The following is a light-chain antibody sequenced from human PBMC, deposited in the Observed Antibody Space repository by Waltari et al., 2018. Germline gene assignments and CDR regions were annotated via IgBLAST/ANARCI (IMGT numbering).Light chain of an antibody. V-gene: IGLV3-19*01. CDR1: SPRLLY. J-gene: IGLJ2*01. CDR3: NTREISGDVV. CDR2: GKN. Sequence: SSELSQDPAVSVALGPTVRITCQGDSPRLLYASWCRQKPGPSPVLLIYGKNNRPSGIPDRFSASSSGNTASLTISGARAEDEGDYYCNTREISGDVVFGGGTKLTVL.